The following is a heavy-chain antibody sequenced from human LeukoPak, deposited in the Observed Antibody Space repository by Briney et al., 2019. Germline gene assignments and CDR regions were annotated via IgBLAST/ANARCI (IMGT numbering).Heavy chain of an antibody. J-gene: IGHJ4*02. V-gene: IGHV3-23*01. D-gene: IGHD3-10*01. CDR3: AKGGVGSGKTFDS. Sequence: GGSLRLSCAASGFTFSSYAMSWVRQASGKGLEWVSGISGSGGSTYYADSVKGRFTISRDNSKNTLYLQMNSLRAEDTAMYYCAKGGVGSGKTFDSWGQGTLVTVSS. CDR2: ISGSGGST. CDR1: GFTFSSYA.